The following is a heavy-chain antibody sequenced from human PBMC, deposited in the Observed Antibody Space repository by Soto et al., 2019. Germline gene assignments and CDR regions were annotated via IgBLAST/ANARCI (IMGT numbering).Heavy chain of an antibody. CDR3: AAHSGYDYYYYGMDA. CDR2: IYYSGST. Sequence: SETLSLTCTVSGGSVSSGSYYWSWIRQPPGKGLEWIGYIYYSGSTNYNPSLKSRVTISVDTSKNQFSLKLSSVTAADTAVYYCAAHSGYDYYYYGMDAWGQGTTVTVSS. V-gene: IGHV4-61*01. J-gene: IGHJ6*02. CDR1: GGSVSSGSYY. D-gene: IGHD5-12*01.